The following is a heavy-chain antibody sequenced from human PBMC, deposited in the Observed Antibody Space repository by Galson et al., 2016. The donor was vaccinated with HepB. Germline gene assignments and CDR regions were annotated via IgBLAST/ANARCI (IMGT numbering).Heavy chain of an antibody. Sequence: SVKVSCKASGYTFIGNYIHWVRQAPGQGLEWMGWISPSNGATNYAQKFQGRVTMTRDRSIGTASMELRRLTSGDTAVYYCARVCSGASCFDAFDMWGQGTMVTVSS. D-gene: IGHD2-15*01. CDR2: ISPSNGAT. CDR3: ARVCSGASCFDAFDM. CDR1: GYTFIGNY. J-gene: IGHJ3*02. V-gene: IGHV1-2*02.